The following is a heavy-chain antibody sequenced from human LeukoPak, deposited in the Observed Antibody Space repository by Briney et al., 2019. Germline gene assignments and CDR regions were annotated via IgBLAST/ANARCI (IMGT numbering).Heavy chain of an antibody. D-gene: IGHD2-15*01. CDR3: AKDTTAWWYHRAYMDV. CDR2: ISGSGDTT. V-gene: IGHV3-23*01. J-gene: IGHJ6*03. CDR1: GFTSTSYA. Sequence: GGSLRLSCAASGFTSTSYAMSWVRQAPGGGLGWGSAISGSGDTTYHADSVKGRFTISRDNSENRLSLQMDSLRAEDTAVYVCAKDTTAWWYHRAYMDVWGKGTTVTVSS.